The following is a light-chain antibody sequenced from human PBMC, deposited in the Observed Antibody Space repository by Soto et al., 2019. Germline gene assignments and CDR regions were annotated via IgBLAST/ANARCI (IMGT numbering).Light chain of an antibody. V-gene: IGLV2-14*01. CDR1: NSDVGGYNY. J-gene: IGLJ3*02. Sequence: QSALTQPASVSGSPGQSITISCTGTNSDVGGYNYVSWYQQYPGKAPKLIIYEVTNRPSGVSNRFSASKSGNTASLTISGLQPEDAADYYCSSYTTTNTLGVFGGGTKLTV. CDR2: EVT. CDR3: SSYTTTNTLGV.